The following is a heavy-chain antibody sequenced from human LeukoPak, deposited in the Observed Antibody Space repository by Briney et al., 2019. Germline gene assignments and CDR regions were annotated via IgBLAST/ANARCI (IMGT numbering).Heavy chain of an antibody. CDR3: ARHISGGATLD. V-gene: IGHV4-59*08. CDR2: IYYTGTT. J-gene: IGHJ4*02. D-gene: IGHD2-15*01. CDR1: GGSISNYY. Sequence: PSETLSLTCTVSGGSISNYYCSWIRQPPGKGLEWIGYIYYTGTTYYNPSLKSRVTISVDTSKNQFSLRLSSVTAADTAVYYCARHISGGATLDWGQGTLVTVPS.